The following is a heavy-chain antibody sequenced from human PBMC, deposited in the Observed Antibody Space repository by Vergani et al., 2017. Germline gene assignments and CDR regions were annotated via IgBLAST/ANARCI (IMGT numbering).Heavy chain of an antibody. V-gene: IGHV4-61*02. CDR1: GGSISSGSYY. J-gene: IGHJ4*02. CDR3: AGTLYYDILTGYYTRGQD. CDR2: IYTSGST. D-gene: IGHD3-9*01. Sequence: QVQLQESGPGLVKPSQTLSLTCTVSGGSISSGSYYWSWIRQPAGKGLEWIGRIYTSGSTNYNPSLKSRVTISVDTSKNQFSLKLSSVTAADTAVYYCAGTLYYDILTGYYTRGQDWGQGTLVTVSS.